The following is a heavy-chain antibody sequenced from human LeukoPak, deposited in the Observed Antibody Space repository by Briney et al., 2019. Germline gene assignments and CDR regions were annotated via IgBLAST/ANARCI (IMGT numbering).Heavy chain of an antibody. Sequence: PSETLSLTCAVYGGSFSGYYWSWIRQPPGKGLEWIGEINHSGSTNYNPSLKGRVTISVDTSKNQFSLKLSSVTAADTAVYYCARHGIGAGSSLGDWFDPWGQGTLVTVSS. CDR2: INHSGST. V-gene: IGHV4-34*01. D-gene: IGHD6-6*01. CDR1: GGSFSGYY. J-gene: IGHJ5*02. CDR3: ARHGIGAGSSLGDWFDP.